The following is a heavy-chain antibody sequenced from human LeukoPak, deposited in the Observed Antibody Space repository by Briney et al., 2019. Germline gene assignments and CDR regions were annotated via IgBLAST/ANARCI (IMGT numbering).Heavy chain of an antibody. D-gene: IGHD6-19*01. CDR3: ARHAPSDTTGWYYFDY. CDR2: IYYSGST. V-gene: IGHV4-59*08. Sequence: SETLSLTCTVSGGSISSYYWSWIRQPPGKGLEWIGYIYYSGSTNYNPSLKSRVTISVDTSKNQFSLKLSSVTAADTAVYYCARHAPSDTTGWYYFDYWGQGTQVTVSS. CDR1: GGSISSYY. J-gene: IGHJ4*02.